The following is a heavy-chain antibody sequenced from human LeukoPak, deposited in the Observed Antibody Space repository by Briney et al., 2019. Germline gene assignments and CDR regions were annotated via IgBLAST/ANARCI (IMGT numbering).Heavy chain of an antibody. Sequence: SETLSLTCAVYGGSSSGYYWSWIRQPPGKGLEWIGEINHSGSTNYNPSLKSRVTISVDTSKNQFSLKLSSVTAADTAVYYCASAHYDYVWGSYRPFDYWGQGTLVTVSS. CDR1: GGSSSGYY. CDR2: INHSGST. V-gene: IGHV4-34*01. J-gene: IGHJ4*02. D-gene: IGHD3-16*02. CDR3: ASAHYDYVWGSYRPFDY.